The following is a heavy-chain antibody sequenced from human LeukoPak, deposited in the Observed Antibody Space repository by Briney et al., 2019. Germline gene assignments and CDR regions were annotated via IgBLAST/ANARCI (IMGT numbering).Heavy chain of an antibody. J-gene: IGHJ4*02. V-gene: IGHV3-15*01. CDR2: IKSKTDGGTT. CDR3: TTGEDLDY. CDR1: GSTVNNAW. D-gene: IGHD2-15*01. Sequence: GGSLRLSCAASGSTVNNAWMSWVRQAPGKGLEWVGRIKSKTDGGTTDYAAPLKGRFTISRDDVKNTVYLQMNSLKTEDTAVYYCTTGEDLDYWGQGTLVTVSS.